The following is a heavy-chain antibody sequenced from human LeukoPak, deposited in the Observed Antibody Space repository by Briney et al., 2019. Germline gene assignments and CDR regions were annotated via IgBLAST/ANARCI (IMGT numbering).Heavy chain of an antibody. D-gene: IGHD6-19*01. V-gene: IGHV3-30-3*02. CDR2: ISYDGSNK. CDR1: GFTFSSYA. Sequence: GRSLRLSCAASGFTFSSYAMHWVRQAPGKGLEWVAVISYDGSNKYYADSVKGRFTISRDNSKNTLYLQMNSLRAEDTAVYYCAKKSSRAVADWYFDLWGRGTLVTVSS. J-gene: IGHJ2*01. CDR3: AKKSSRAVADWYFDL.